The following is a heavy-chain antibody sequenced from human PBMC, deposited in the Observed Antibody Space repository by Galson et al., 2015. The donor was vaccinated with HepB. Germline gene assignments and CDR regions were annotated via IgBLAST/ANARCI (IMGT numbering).Heavy chain of an antibody. CDR1: GFTLSSYS. D-gene: IGHD3-3*01. CDR3: ARDLGALEWLLSGYYYYGMDV. J-gene: IGHJ6*02. CDR2: ISSSSSYI. Sequence: SLRLSCAASGFTLSSYSMNWVRQAPGKGLEWVSSISSSSSYIYYADSVKGRFTISRDNAKNSLYLQMDSLRAEDTAVYYCARDLGALEWLLSGYYYYGMDVWGQGTTVTVSS. V-gene: IGHV3-21*01.